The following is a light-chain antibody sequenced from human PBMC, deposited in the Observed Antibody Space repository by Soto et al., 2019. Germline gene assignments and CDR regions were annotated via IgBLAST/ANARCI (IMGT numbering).Light chain of an antibody. CDR2: EVT. Sequence: QSALTQPASVSGAPGQSITISCTGTSGDIGSYNRVSGYQQHPGKAPKLIIYEVTDRPSGVSKRFPGSKSGNPASLTISGLQAEDEAEYYCSSYTNINTRACVFGTGTKVTLL. V-gene: IGLV2-14*01. J-gene: IGLJ1*01. CDR1: SGDIGSYNR. CDR3: SSYTNINTRACV.